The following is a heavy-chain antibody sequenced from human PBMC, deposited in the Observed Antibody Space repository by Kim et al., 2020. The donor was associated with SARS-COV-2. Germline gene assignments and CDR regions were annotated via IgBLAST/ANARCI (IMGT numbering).Heavy chain of an antibody. Sequence: YADFVEGRFTISRDNANNTVNLQMNSLRAEDGAVYYCARGGQETTKNSLDSWGQGSLVTVSS. J-gene: IGHJ4*02. V-gene: IGHV3-74*01. D-gene: IGHD4-4*01. CDR3: ARGGQETTKNSLDS.